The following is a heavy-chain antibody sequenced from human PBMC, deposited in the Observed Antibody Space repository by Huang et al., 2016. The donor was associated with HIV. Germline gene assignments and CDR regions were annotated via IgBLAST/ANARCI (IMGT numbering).Heavy chain of an antibody. CDR1: GISISSDIHC. CDR3: ARRVTGAVRPSVFDF. Sequence: QLQLQESGPRLLKPSETLSLTCTVSGISISSDIHCWDWLRQSPGKGLEWIGSGYFSGSTSYNPALASRATVSVCTSKDQFSLQLTSVTATDTAVYYGARRVTGAVRPSVFDFWGRGTLVTVSS. V-gene: IGHV4-39*01. CDR2: GYFSGST. J-gene: IGHJ4*02. D-gene: IGHD2-21*02.